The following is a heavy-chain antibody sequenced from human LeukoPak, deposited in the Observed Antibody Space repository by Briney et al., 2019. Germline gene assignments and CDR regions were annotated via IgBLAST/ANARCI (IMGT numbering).Heavy chain of an antibody. Sequence: RGGSVRLSCAASGFTFSSYSMNWGRQAPGKGLEWVSSISSSSSYIYYADSVKGRSTISRDNAKNSLYLQMNSLRAEDTAVYYCANYDSSGYYYPNDAFDIWGQGTMVADSS. CDR1: GFTFSSYS. V-gene: IGHV3-21*01. CDR2: ISSSSSYI. CDR3: ANYDSSGYYYPNDAFDI. D-gene: IGHD3-22*01. J-gene: IGHJ3*02.